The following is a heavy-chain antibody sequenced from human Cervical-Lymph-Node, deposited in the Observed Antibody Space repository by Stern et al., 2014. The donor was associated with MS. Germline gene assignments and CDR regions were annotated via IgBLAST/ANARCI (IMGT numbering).Heavy chain of an antibody. D-gene: IGHD3-16*01. V-gene: IGHV1-46*01. CDR3: ARDGYDYVWGSLLDY. CDR2: INPSGGST. CDR1: GYTFTSYY. J-gene: IGHJ4*02. Sequence: QVPLVQSGAEVKKPGASVKVSCKASGYTFTSYYMHWVRQAPGQGLDWVGLINPSGGSTSYAQKFQGRVTMTRDTSTSTVYMELSSLRSEDTAVYYCARDGYDYVWGSLLDYWGQGTLVTVSS.